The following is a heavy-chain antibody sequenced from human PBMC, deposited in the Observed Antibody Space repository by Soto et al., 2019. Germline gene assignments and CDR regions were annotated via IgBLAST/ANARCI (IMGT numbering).Heavy chain of an antibody. CDR3: ARGVRYSDSSGYYHLYYYYGMDV. J-gene: IGHJ6*02. CDR1: GDSVSSNSAA. V-gene: IGHV6-1*01. CDR2: TYYRSKWYN. Sequence: SQTLSLTCAISGDSVSSNSAAWNWIRQSPSRGLEWLGRTYYRSKWYNDYAVSVKSRITINPDTSKNQFSLQLNSVTPEDTAVYYYARGVRYSDSSGYYHLYYYYGMDVWGQGTTVTVSS. D-gene: IGHD3-22*01.